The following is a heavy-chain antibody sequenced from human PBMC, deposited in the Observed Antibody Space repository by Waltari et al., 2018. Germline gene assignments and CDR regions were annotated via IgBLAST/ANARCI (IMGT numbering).Heavy chain of an antibody. Sequence: EVQLVESGGGLVQLGGSRRLSCAASGFTFSSFWLHWVRQAPGKGLVWVSRINGDGGSTSYADSVKGRFTISRDNANNTLYLQMNSLRAEDTAVYYCTRTRYCSTTSCQVDWFDPWGQGTLVTVSS. V-gene: IGHV3-74*01. D-gene: IGHD2-2*01. J-gene: IGHJ5*02. CDR1: GFTFSSFW. CDR2: INGDGGST. CDR3: TRTRYCSTTSCQVDWFDP.